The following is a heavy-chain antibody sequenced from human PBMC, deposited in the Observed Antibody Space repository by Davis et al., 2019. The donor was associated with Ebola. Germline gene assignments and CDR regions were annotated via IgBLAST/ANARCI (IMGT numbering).Heavy chain of an antibody. V-gene: IGHV4-59*01. D-gene: IGHD3-16*01. Sequence: SETLSLTCTVSGGSISSYYWSWIRQPPGKGLEWIGYIYYSGSTNYNPSLKSRVTISVDTSKNQFSLKLSSVTAADTAVYYCARKTYPQIGGDLDYWGQGTLVTVSS. CDR3: ARKTYPQIGGDLDY. J-gene: IGHJ4*02. CDR2: IYYSGST. CDR1: GGSISSYY.